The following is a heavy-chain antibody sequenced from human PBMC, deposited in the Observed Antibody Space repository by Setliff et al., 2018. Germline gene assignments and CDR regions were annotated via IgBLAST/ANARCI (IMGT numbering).Heavy chain of an antibody. CDR1: GFIFSAYE. D-gene: IGHD6-13*01. CDR3: VRDACPYTSTWCHHFDC. V-gene: IGHV3-48*03. Sequence: PGGSLSLSCAASGFIFSAYEMNWVRQAPGKGLEWVSYISSSGDTVCYADSVKGRFTISRDNAKNSLYLQMNSLRAEDTAFYYCVRDACPYTSTWCHHFDCWGQGTLVTVSS. J-gene: IGHJ4*02. CDR2: ISSSGDTV.